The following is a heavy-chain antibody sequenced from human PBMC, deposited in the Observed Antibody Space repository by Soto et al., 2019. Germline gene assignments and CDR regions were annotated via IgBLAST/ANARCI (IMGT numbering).Heavy chain of an antibody. CDR1: GYSFTSYW. CDR2: IYPGDSDT. V-gene: IGHV5-51*01. CDR3: ARQGESYYDILTGSYYGMDV. J-gene: IGHJ6*02. Sequence: PGESLKISCKGSGYSFTSYWIGWVRQMPGKGLEWMGIIYPGDSDTRYSPYFQGQVTISADKSISSAYLQWSSLKASDTAMYYCARQGESYYDILTGSYYGMDVWGQGTTVTVSS. D-gene: IGHD3-9*01.